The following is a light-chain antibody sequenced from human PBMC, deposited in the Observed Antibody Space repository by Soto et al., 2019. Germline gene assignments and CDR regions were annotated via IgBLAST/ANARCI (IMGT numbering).Light chain of an antibody. CDR3: SSYVNYNTFVI. Sequence: QSVLTQPASVSGSPGQSITISCTGTSRDVGGYNYVSWHQQHPGKAPKVIITEVSNRPSGVSNRFSGSKSGNTASLTISGLQAEDEAVYYCSSYVNYNTFVIFGGGTKLTVL. CDR2: EVS. CDR1: SRDVGGYNY. J-gene: IGLJ2*01. V-gene: IGLV2-14*01.